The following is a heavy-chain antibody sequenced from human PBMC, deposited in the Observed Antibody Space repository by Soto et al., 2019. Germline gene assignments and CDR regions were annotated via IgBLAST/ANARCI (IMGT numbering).Heavy chain of an antibody. CDR3: ARSDIVPDF. CDR1: GYSFSGHW. V-gene: IGHV5-51*01. J-gene: IGHJ4*02. D-gene: IGHD2-15*01. CDR2: IYPRDSDT. Sequence: EVHLVQSGAEVKKPGEPLKISCQGSGYSFSGHWVGWVRQKPGRGLEWMGIIYPRDSDTRYSPSFEGQVTFSADKSLSTAYLQWNSLKASDTAMYYCARSDIVPDFWGQGTLVTVSS.